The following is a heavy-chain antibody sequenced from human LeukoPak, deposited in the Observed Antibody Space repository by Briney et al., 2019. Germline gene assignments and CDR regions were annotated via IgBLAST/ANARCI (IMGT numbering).Heavy chain of an antibody. D-gene: IGHD4-17*01. Sequence: SQTLSLTCTVSGGSISSGDYYWSWIRQPPGKGVEWIGYIYYSGSTYYNPSLKSRVTISVDTSKNQFSLKLSSVTAADTAVYYCARVNLHDYGAHFDYWGQGTLVTVSS. CDR1: GGSISSGDYY. CDR2: IYYSGST. J-gene: IGHJ4*02. CDR3: ARVNLHDYGAHFDY. V-gene: IGHV4-30-4*08.